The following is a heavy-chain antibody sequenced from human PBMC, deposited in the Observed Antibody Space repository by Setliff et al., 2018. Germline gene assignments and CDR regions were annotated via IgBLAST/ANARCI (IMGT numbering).Heavy chain of an antibody. J-gene: IGHJ4*02. V-gene: IGHV3-7*01. Sequence: PGGSLRLSCAGSGFSFSIFWMSWVRQAPGKGLEWVANIKQDGSEKFYVDSVKGRFTISRDNAKNSLYLQMDSLRVEDTAMYFCARDRGGGLYDYWGRGTLVTVSS. CDR1: GFSFSIFW. D-gene: IGHD3-16*01. CDR3: ARDRGGGLYDY. CDR2: IKQDGSEK.